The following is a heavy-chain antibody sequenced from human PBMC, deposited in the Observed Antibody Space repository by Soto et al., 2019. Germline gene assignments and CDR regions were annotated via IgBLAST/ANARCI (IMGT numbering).Heavy chain of an antibody. J-gene: IGHJ4*02. CDR1: GCTFTDYY. Sequence: ASVKVSCKTSGCTFTDYYIHWVRQVPGQGLEWMGYINPNTGGTKYGKKFQGWVTMTRDTSISTAYMELSRLKSDDTAVYYCARSLYYYDFFDYWGQGTLVTVSS. V-gene: IGHV1-2*04. CDR2: INPNTGGT. CDR3: ARSLYYYDFFDY. D-gene: IGHD3-10*01.